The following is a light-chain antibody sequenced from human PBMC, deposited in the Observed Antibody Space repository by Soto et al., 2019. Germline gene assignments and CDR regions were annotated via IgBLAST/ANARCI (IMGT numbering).Light chain of an antibody. CDR1: SSDVGGYNY. J-gene: IGLJ1*01. Sequence: QSVLAQPASVSGSPGQSIAFSCTGTSSDVGGYNYGSWYQQHPGKAPKLMVYDVSNRPSGVSNRFSGSKSGNTASLTISGLQAEDEADYYCSSYTSSSTYVFGTGTKVTVL. V-gene: IGLV2-14*01. CDR2: DVS. CDR3: SSYTSSSTYV.